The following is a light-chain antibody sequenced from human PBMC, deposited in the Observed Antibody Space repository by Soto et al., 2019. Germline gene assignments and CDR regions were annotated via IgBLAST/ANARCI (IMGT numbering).Light chain of an antibody. CDR1: ISDVGGYNY. Sequence: NISDVGGYNYVSWYQHHPGKAPPFLIYDVSHRPSGVSIGLSGSTSDNTASLTIYGLQPADEADSHCSSSTTSNPRRIVFGPGSEVIVL. V-gene: IGLV2-14*03. CDR3: SSSTTSNPRRIV. CDR2: DVS. J-gene: IGLJ1*01.